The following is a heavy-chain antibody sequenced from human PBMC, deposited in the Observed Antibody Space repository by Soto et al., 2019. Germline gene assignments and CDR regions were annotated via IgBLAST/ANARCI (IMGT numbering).Heavy chain of an antibody. J-gene: IGHJ6*02. D-gene: IGHD6-13*01. Sequence: PGGSLRLSCTASGFTFGDYAMSWFRQAPGKGREWVGFIRSKAYGGTTEYAASVKGRFTISRDDSKSIAYLQMNSLKTEDTAVYYCTRDLFEQQLVWYYYGMDVWGQGTTVTVSS. CDR3: TRDLFEQQLVWYYYGMDV. V-gene: IGHV3-49*03. CDR2: IRSKAYGGTT. CDR1: GFTFGDYA.